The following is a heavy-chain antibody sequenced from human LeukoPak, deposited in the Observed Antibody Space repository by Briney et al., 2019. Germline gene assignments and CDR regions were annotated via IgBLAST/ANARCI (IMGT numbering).Heavy chain of an antibody. Sequence: PSETLSLTCTVSGGSISSNYWSWIRQPPGKGLEWIGYIYYSGSANYNPSLKSRITMSVDTSKNQFSLKLSYVTAADTAVYFCARVWGAAAGTAQFDPWGQGTLVTVSS. D-gene: IGHD6-13*01. J-gene: IGHJ5*02. CDR3: ARVWGAAAGTAQFDP. CDR2: IYYSGSA. CDR1: GGSISSNY. V-gene: IGHV4-59*01.